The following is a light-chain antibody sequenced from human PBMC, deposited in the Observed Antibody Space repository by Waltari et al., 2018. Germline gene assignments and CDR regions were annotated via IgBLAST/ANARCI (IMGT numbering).Light chain of an antibody. V-gene: IGKV1-39*01. CDR1: QRVSGY. CDR3: QQTYSNFRT. J-gene: IGKJ1*01. Sequence: DIQMTQSPSSLPASVGDSVTLTCRTSQRVSGYLNWYQQKPGQAPKLLIYAASRLQSGVPSRFSGSGFGTDFTLTINGLQPEDFAVYYCQQTYSNFRTFGQGTKVDVK. CDR2: AAS.